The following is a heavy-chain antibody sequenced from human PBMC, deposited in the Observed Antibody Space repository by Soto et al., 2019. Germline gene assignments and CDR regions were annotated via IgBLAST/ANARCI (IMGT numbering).Heavy chain of an antibody. CDR1: GFTFDDYA. CDR3: AKGSITIVSDRMDV. D-gene: IGHD3-10*01. V-gene: IGHV3-43*02. CDR2: ISWNSGST. J-gene: IGHJ6*02. Sequence: PGGSLRLFCAASGFTFDDYAMHWVRQAPGKGLEWVSGISWNSGSTYYADSVKGRFTISRDNSKNSLHLQMNSLRTEDTALYYCAKGSITIVSDRMDVWGQGTTVTVSS.